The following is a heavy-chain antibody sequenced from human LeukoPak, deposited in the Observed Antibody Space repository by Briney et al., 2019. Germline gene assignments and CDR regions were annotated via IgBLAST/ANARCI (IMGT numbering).Heavy chain of an antibody. J-gene: IGHJ4*02. CDR2: ISTGGSTI. V-gene: IGHV3-48*03. CDR3: ARETSSWFDY. D-gene: IGHD6-13*01. CDR1: GFTFNGYE. Sequence: PGGSLRLSCAASGFTFNGYEMNWVRQAPGKGLDWVSFISTGGSTIYYANSVQGRFTISRDNAKNSLYLQMNSLRAEDTAIYYCARETSSWFDYWGQGTLVTVSS.